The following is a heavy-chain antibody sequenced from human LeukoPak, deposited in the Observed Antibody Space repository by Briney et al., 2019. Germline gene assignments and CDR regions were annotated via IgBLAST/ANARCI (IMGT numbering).Heavy chain of an antibody. D-gene: IGHD2-2*01. CDR2: IYYSGST. V-gene: IGHV4-59*01. CDR3: ARAVPAAILYYGMDV. J-gene: IGHJ6*02. Sequence: PSETLSLTCTVSGGSISSYYWSWIRQPPGKGLEWIGYIYYSGSTNYNPSLKSRVTISVDTSKNQFSLKLSSVTAADMAVYYCARAVPAAILYYGMDVWGQGTTVTVSS. CDR1: GGSISSYY.